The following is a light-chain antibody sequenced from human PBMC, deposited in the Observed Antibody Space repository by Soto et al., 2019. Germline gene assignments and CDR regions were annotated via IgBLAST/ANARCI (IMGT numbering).Light chain of an antibody. J-gene: IGLJ1*01. V-gene: IGLV2-8*01. CDR3: CSYAGSNTFA. Sequence: QSALTQPPSASGSPGQSVTIARTGTSSDVGGYNYVSWYQEHPGKAPKVIIYEVSKRPSGVPDRFSGYKSGNTASLTVSGLQAEDEADYYCCSYAGSNTFAFGTGTKVTVL. CDR1: SSDVGGYNY. CDR2: EVS.